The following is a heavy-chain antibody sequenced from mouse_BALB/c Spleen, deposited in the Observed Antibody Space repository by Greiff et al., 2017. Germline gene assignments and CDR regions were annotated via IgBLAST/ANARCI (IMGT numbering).Heavy chain of an antibody. Sequence: QVQLKKSGAELVRPGTSVKISCKASGYTFTNYWLGWVKQRPGHGLEWIGDIYPGGGYTNYNEKFKGKATLTADTSSSTAYMQLSSLTSEDSAVYFCARSYGNYVYWGQGTLVTVSA. D-gene: IGHD2-10*02. CDR2: IYPGGGYT. CDR1: GYTFTNYW. CDR3: ARSYGNYVY. J-gene: IGHJ3*01. V-gene: IGHV1-63*02.